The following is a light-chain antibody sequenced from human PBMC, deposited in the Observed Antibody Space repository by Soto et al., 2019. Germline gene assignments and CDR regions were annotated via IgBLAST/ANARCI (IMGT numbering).Light chain of an antibody. CDR2: SYD. CDR3: AAWDASLDGYV. CDR1: SSNLGDNT. J-gene: IGLJ1*01. V-gene: IGLV1-44*01. Sequence: QSVLTQPPSASGTPGQRVTISCSTRSSNLGDNTVNWYQHVPGTAPKLLIYSYDQRPSGVPDRFSGSKSGTSASLAISGLQSEDEADYYCAAWDASLDGYVFGTGTRSPS.